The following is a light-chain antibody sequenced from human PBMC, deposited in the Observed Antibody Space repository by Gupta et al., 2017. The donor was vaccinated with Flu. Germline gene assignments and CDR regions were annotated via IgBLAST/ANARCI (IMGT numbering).Light chain of an antibody. CDR3: QSSDNRGTYVR. Sequence: SSELTQPPSVSVSPGQTARLTCSGDALADQYGYWYQQKPGQAPTMVVRKDNQRPSGITERFSGSSSGKKFTLTIRGVQAEDEADDYGQSSDNRGTYVRLGGGTKLTV. V-gene: IGLV3-25*03. CDR2: KDN. J-gene: IGLJ2*01. CDR1: ALADQY.